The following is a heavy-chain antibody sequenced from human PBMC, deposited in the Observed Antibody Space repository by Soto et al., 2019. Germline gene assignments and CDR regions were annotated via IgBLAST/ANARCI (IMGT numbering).Heavy chain of an antibody. CDR1: RFTFSSYG. D-gene: IGHD3-9*01. CDR2: IRGSGGNK. Sequence: QPGGSLRLSCAASRFTFSSYGMIWVRQAPGKGLEWVSGIRGSGGNKYYADYVKGRLNISRDNLKNKLYMKMNRLRVEDTAVYYCAKGAARYFEWFNWGQGALVTVSS. CDR3: AKGAARYFEWFN. V-gene: IGHV3-23*01. J-gene: IGHJ4*02.